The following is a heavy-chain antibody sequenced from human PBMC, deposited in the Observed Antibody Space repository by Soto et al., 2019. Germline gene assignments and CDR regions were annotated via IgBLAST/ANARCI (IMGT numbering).Heavy chain of an antibody. CDR1: GFTFSSYG. CDR2: ISYDGSNK. V-gene: IGHV3-30*18. J-gene: IGHJ4*02. D-gene: IGHD6-13*01. CDR3: AKEKNGLAHRIAAAGYYFDY. Sequence: GGSLRLSCAASGFTFSSYGMHWVRQAPGKGLEWVAVISYDGSNKYYADSVKGRFTISRDNSKKTLYLQMNSLRAEDTAVYYCAKEKNGLAHRIAAAGYYFDYWGQGTLVTVSS.